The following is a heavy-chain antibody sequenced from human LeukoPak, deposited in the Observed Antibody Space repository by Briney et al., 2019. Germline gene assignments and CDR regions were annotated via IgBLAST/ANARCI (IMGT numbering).Heavy chain of an antibody. V-gene: IGHV4-39*07. Sequence: SETLSLTCTVSGDSISTSKSYWGWIRQPPLKGLEWIGSIYYTGNTYYNASLKSRVTISVDTSKNQFSLKLSSVTAADTAVYYCAREGYYYGSGSYYRSYFDYWGQGTLVTVSS. CDR2: IYYTGNT. CDR1: GDSISTSKSY. D-gene: IGHD3-10*01. CDR3: AREGYYYGSGSYYRSYFDY. J-gene: IGHJ4*02.